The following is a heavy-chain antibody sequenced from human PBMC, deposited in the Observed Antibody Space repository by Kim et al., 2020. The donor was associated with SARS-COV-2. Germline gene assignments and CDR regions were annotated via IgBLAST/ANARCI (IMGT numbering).Heavy chain of an antibody. Sequence: SGPTLVNPTQTLTLTCTFSGFSLSTSGMCVSWIRQPPGKALEWLARIDWDGDKFYSTSLKTRLIISKDTSKNQVVLTMTNMDPVDTATYFCARIQLDEYSTDWDADYWGQGTLVTVAS. CDR3: ARIQLDEYSTDWDADY. CDR1: GFSLSTSGMC. D-gene: IGHD6-19*01. J-gene: IGHJ4*02. CDR2: IDWDGDK. V-gene: IGHV2-70*17.